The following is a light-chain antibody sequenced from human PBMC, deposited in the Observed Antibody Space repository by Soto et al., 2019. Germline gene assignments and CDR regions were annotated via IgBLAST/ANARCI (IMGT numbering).Light chain of an antibody. CDR1: SSDVGSYDL. Sequence: QSVLTQPASVSGSPGQSITISCTGTSSDVGSYDLVSWYQQHPGKAPKLMIYEVSKRPSGVSNRFSGSKSGNTASLTISGLQAXXXAXXXCCSYAGSSTYVFGTGTKVTVL. CDR3: CSYAGSSTYV. V-gene: IGLV2-23*02. J-gene: IGLJ1*01. CDR2: EVS.